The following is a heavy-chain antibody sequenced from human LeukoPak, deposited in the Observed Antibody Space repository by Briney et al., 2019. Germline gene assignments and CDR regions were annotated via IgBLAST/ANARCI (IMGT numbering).Heavy chain of an antibody. Sequence: GRSLRLSCAASGFTFSSYWMTWVSQAPGKGMEWGANMNQDGSQKYYVDSVKGRFTISRDNSKNTLYLQMNSLRAEDTAVYYCAKVNSGYVPSDFDYWGQGTLVTVSS. CDR3: AKVNSGYVPSDFDY. D-gene: IGHD5-12*01. J-gene: IGHJ4*02. V-gene: IGHV3-7*05. CDR1: GFTFSSYW. CDR2: MNQDGSQK.